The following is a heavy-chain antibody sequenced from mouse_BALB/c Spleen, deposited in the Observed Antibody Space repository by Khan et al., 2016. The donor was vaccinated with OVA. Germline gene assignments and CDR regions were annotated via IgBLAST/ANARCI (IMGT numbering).Heavy chain of an antibody. CDR2: VSSGDST. CDR3: ARDYWFAY. CDR1: GFTFSNYA. J-gene: IGHJ3*01. Sequence: EVELVESGGGLVQPGGSLKLSCAASGFTFSNYAMSWVRQTPEKRLEWVASVSSGDSTYYPDSVKGRFTISRDNARNILYLQMSSLRSEDTAMYYCARDYWFAYWGQGTLGTGSA. V-gene: IGHV5-6-5*01.